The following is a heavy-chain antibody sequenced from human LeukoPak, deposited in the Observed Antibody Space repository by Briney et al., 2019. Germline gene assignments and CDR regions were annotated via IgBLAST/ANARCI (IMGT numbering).Heavy chain of an antibody. D-gene: IGHD2-15*01. Sequence: GGSLRLSCAASAFPISGYWMNWVRQAPGRGLEWVASMTEDGNNEFYVDSVKGRFTISGDNAKNSLYLQMNSLRADDTAVYYCTRGLHDYWGQGTLVTVS. V-gene: IGHV3-7*01. CDR1: AFPISGYW. CDR3: TRGLHDY. J-gene: IGHJ4*02. CDR2: MTEDGNNE.